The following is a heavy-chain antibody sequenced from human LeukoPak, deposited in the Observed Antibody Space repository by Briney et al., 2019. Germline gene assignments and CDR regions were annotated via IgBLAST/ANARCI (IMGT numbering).Heavy chain of an antibody. Sequence: GGSLRLSCVASGFTFSSYAMSWVRQAPGKGLEWVSGISGSGGSTYHADSVKGRFTISRDNSKNTLYLQMNSLRAEDTAVYYCARDSSGSYRGGFDYWGQGTLVTVSS. CDR2: ISGSGGST. D-gene: IGHD1-26*01. CDR3: ARDSSGSYRGGFDY. V-gene: IGHV3-23*01. CDR1: GFTFSSYA. J-gene: IGHJ4*02.